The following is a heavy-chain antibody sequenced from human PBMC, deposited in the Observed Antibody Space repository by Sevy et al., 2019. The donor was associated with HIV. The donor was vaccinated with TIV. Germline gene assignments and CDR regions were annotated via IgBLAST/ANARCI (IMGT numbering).Heavy chain of an antibody. CDR1: GITLSTYA. D-gene: IGHD2-15*01. V-gene: IGHV3-23*01. Sequence: GGSLRLSCTASGITLSTYAMKWVRQAPGKGLEWVSGISDSGSNTYYADSVKGRFTISRDNTKNTVSLQMNSLRAEDTAGYYCAKDRYCSGGNCPLDYWGQGTLVTVSS. CDR2: ISDSGSNT. J-gene: IGHJ4*02. CDR3: AKDRYCSGGNCPLDY.